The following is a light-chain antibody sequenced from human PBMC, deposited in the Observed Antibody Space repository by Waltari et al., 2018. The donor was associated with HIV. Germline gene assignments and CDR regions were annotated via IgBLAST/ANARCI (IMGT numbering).Light chain of an antibody. J-gene: IGKJ3*01. CDR3: QQYNNWPPF. Sequence: EIVVTQSPATLSVSPGERATLSCRASQSVGSDLAWYQPKPGQAPRLLIYGASTRATGIPARFIGSGSGTEFTLTISSLQSEDFAVYYWQQYNNWPPFFGPGTKVDIK. V-gene: IGKV3-15*01. CDR2: GAS. CDR1: QSVGSD.